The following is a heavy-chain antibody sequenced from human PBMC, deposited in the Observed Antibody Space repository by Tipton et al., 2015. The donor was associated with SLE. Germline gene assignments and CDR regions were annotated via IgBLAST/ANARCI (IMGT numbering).Heavy chain of an antibody. V-gene: IGHV4-61*09. J-gene: IGHJ2*01. CDR3: ARRRFWYFDL. CDR1: GGSINNNNYY. Sequence: LRLSCTVSGGSINNNNYYWSWIRQPAGKGLEWIGYIYTSGSTNYNPSLKSRVTISVDTSKNQFSLKLSSVTAADTAVYYCARRRFWYFDLWGRGTLVTVSS. CDR2: IYTSGST.